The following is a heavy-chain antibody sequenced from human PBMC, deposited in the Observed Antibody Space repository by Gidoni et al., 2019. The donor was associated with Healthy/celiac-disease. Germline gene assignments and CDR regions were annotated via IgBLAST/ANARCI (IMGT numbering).Heavy chain of an antibody. CDR3: ARWGGEQQLVRNWFDP. CDR2: IYYRGST. CDR1: GGSISRSRYY. J-gene: IGHJ5*02. Sequence: QLQLQASGPGLVKPSATLSLTLTVSGGSISRSRYYWGWCRQPPGKGLEWIGSIYYRGSTDYNPSLKSRVTISVDTSKNQFSLKLSSVTAADTAVYYCARWGGEQQLVRNWFDPWGQGTLVTVSS. V-gene: IGHV4-39*01. D-gene: IGHD6-13*01.